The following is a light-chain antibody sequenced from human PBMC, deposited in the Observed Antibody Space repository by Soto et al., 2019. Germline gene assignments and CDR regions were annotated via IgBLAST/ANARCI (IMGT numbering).Light chain of an antibody. CDR2: DAS. CDR3: QHYDHLPIT. J-gene: IGKJ5*01. CDR1: QDITNY. V-gene: IGKV1-33*01. Sequence: DIQITHSPSSLSASVGDRVTITCQASQDITNYLNWYQQKPGKAPRLLLYDASSLETGVPSRFSGSGSGTDFTFTISSLQPEDIATYYCQHYDHLPITFGQGTRLEIK.